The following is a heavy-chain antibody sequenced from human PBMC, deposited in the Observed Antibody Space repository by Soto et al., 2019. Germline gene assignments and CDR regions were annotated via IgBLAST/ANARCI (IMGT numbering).Heavy chain of an antibody. CDR1: GFTFSTYS. V-gene: IGHV3-48*02. CDR3: ARGKIAVPGTQYYGLDV. Sequence: EVQLVESGGGMVQPGGSLRLSCAASGFTFSTYSMNWVRQAPGKGLEWIAYISSSGGTILYADSIRGRFTISRDDAKKSLYLQMNSLRDEDTAEYHCARGKIAVPGTQYYGLDVWGQGTTVTVSS. J-gene: IGHJ6*02. D-gene: IGHD6-19*01. CDR2: ISSSGGTI.